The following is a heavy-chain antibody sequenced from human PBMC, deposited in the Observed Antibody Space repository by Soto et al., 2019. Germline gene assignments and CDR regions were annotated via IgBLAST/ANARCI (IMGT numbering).Heavy chain of an antibody. J-gene: IGHJ4*02. V-gene: IGHV1-69*01. D-gene: IGHD6-6*01. CDR1: GGTFSSYA. CDR2: IIPIFGTA. CDR3: ARDPPPYSSSSLGDTDY. Sequence: QVQLVQSGAEVKKPGSSVKVSCKASGGTFSSYAISWVRQAPGQGLEWMGGIIPIFGTANYAQKFQGRVTITADESTSTAYMELSSLRSEDTAVYYCARDPPPYSSSSLGDTDYWGQGTLVTVSS.